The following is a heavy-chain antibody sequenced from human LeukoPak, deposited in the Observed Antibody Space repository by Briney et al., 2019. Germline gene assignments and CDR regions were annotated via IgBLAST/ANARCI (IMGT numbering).Heavy chain of an antibody. CDR2: IDGSGGTT. CDR3: ARGRTGYSDY. D-gene: IGHD3/OR15-3a*01. J-gene: IGHJ4*02. V-gene: IGHV3-23*01. CDR1: GFTFSNFA. Sequence: PSGGSLRLSCAASGFTFSNFAMNWVRRAPGKGLEWVSAIDGSGGTTSYADSVKGRFTISRDNSKNTLYLQMNNLRAEDTAVYHCARGRTGYSDYWGQGTLVTVSS.